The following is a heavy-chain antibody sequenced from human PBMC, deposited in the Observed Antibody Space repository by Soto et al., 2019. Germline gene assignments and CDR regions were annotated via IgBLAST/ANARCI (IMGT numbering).Heavy chain of an antibody. CDR2: MYFGGSY. D-gene: IGHD3-22*01. CDR1: GASVSHGY. Sequence: QMQLQASGPGLVKPSETLSLTCNVSGASVSHGYWSWIRQPPGKGLEWIGFMYFGGSYNYNPSLTSRATISVETSKNQFSMNLTSVTASDTGVYYCARSYYDSTGFAVDPWGQGTLVTFSS. J-gene: IGHJ5*02. V-gene: IGHV4-59*02. CDR3: ARSYYDSTGFAVDP.